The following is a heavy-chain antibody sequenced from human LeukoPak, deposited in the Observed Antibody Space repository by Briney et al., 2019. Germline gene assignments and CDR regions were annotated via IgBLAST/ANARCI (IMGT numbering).Heavy chain of an antibody. CDR3: ARATYSSGYYYVVITTWYFDL. CDR2: IYYSGST. V-gene: IGHV4-30-4*08. CDR1: GGSITRSNYY. D-gene: IGHD3-22*01. Sequence: SETLSLTCSVSGGSITRSNYYWGWIRQPPGKGLEWIGYIYYSGSTYYNPSLKSRVTISVDTSKNQFSLKLSSVTAADTAVYYCARATYSSGYYYVVITTWYFDLWGRGTLVTVSS. J-gene: IGHJ2*01.